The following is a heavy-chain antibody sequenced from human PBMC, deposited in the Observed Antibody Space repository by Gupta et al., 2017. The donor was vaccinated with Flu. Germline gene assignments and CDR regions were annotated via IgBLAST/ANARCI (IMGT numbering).Heavy chain of an antibody. J-gene: IGHJ4*02. CDR3: ARGAPAPAAYRVLDH. CDR2: INPNTGDT. D-gene: IGHD4-4*01. V-gene: IGHV1-2*02. Sequence: QVQLVQSGPEVKKPGASVRVSCKASGYTFTGYHTHWVRQAPGQGLEWMGWINPNTGDTSYAQKWQGRVTMTRDMSITTINLDLSSLRSDDTAVYYCARGAPAPAAYRVLDHWGQGTLVTVST. CDR1: GYTFTGYH.